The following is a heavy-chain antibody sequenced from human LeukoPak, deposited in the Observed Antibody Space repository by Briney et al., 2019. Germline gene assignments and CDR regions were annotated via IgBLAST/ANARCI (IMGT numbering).Heavy chain of an antibody. V-gene: IGHV4-34*08. D-gene: IGHD3-22*01. CDR1: GFTFSDYS. CDR3: ASKPDSSGYYVDY. J-gene: IGHJ4*02. CDR2: INHSGST. Sequence: GSLRLSCAASGFTFSDYSMNWVRQAPGKGLEWIGEINHSGSTNYNPSLKSRVTISVDTSKNQFSLKLSSVTAADTAVYYCASKPDSSGYYVDYWGQGTLVTVSS.